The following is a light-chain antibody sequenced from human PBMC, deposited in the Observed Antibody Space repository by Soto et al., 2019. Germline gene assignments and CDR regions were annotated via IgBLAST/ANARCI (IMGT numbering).Light chain of an antibody. CDR1: QGVREW. CDR3: QQANSYPWT. CDR2: GSS. Sequence: DIHMTQSPSSVSASLGYTFTLTCRASQGVREWVAWYQQNAGEAPKLLIYGSSSLLSGVPSRFRGTRSGTDFTLTISSLPPEDFETYYCQQANSYPWTFGQGTKVDIK. J-gene: IGKJ1*01. V-gene: IGKV1-12*01.